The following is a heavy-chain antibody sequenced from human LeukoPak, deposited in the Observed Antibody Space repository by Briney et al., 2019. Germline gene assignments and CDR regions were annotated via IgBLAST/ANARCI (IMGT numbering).Heavy chain of an antibody. CDR3: ARGQFGELPMDIDY. CDR2: IYYSGST. J-gene: IGHJ4*02. Sequence: SETLSLTCTVSGGSISSYYWSWIRQPAGKGLEWIGYIYYSGSTYYNPSLKSRVTISVDTSKNQFSLKLSSVTAADTAVYYCARGQFGELPMDIDYWGQGTLVTVSS. V-gene: IGHV4-59*06. D-gene: IGHD3-10*01. CDR1: GGSISSYY.